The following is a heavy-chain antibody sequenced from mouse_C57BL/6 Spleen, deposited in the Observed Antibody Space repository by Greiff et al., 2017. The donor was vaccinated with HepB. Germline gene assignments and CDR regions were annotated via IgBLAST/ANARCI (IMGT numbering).Heavy chain of an antibody. D-gene: IGHD2-4*01. CDR3: ARMRDYDSFDY. J-gene: IGHJ2*01. CDR2: ISDGGSYT. CDR1: GFTFSSYA. V-gene: IGHV5-4*03. Sequence: EVKVVESGGGLVKPGGSLKLSCAASGFTFSSYAMSWVRQTPEKRLEWVATISDGGSYTYYPDNVKGRFTISRDNAKNNRYLQMSHLKSEDTAMYYCARMRDYDSFDYWGQGTTLTVSS.